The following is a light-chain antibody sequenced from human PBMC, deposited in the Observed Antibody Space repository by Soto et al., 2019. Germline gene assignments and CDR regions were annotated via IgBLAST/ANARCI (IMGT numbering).Light chain of an antibody. CDR1: SSNIGNNY. CDR2: HNN. V-gene: IGLV1-51*01. J-gene: IGLJ2*01. CDR3: GTWDSSLNAVV. Sequence: QSVLTQPPSVSAAPGQKVTISCSGSSSNIGNNYASWYQHLPGTAPKLLIYHNNTRPSAIPARFSDAKSGTSATLVITGLQTGDEDDYYCGTWDSSLNAVVFGGGTKLTVL.